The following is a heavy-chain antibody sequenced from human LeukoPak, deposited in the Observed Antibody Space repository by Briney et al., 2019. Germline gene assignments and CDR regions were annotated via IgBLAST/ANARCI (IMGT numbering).Heavy chain of an antibody. D-gene: IGHD2-15*01. CDR1: GGSISSYY. V-gene: IGHV4-59*08. CDR3: MRSSTYHLFVD. Sequence: TSETLSLTCTVSGGSISSYYCSWIRQPPGKGLEWIGYMYYSGSTNYNASLNSRVTISEDMSKNQFSLKLSSVIAADTALYYCMRSSTYHLFVDWARGPLVSVFS. CDR2: MYYSGST. J-gene: IGHJ4*02.